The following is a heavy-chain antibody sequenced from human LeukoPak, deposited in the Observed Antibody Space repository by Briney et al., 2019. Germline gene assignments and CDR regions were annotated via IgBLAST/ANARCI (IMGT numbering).Heavy chain of an antibody. V-gene: IGHV4-61*02. J-gene: IGHJ4*02. CDR3: ASWSGYWFDY. Sequence: SQTLSLTCTVSGGSTSSGSYYWNWIRQPAGKGLEWIGRLYTSGGTYYNPSLKSRVTISVDTSKNQFSLKLSSVTAADTAVYYCASWSGYWFDYWGQGTLVTVSS. D-gene: IGHD3-3*01. CDR1: GGSTSSGSYY. CDR2: LYTSGGT.